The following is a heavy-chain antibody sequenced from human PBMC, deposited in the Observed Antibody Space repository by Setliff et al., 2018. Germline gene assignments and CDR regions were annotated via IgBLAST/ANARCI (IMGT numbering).Heavy chain of an antibody. Sequence: TSETLSLTCAVYGGSFSGYYWSWIRQPPGEGLEWIGEINHSGSTNYNPSLKSRVTISVDTSKSQFSLKLTSVTAADTAVYYCARVPPKDSGSFYWDAFDIWGQGTMVTVSS. V-gene: IGHV4-34*01. D-gene: IGHD1-26*01. CDR3: ARVPPKDSGSFYWDAFDI. CDR2: INHSGST. J-gene: IGHJ3*02. CDR1: GGSFSGYY.